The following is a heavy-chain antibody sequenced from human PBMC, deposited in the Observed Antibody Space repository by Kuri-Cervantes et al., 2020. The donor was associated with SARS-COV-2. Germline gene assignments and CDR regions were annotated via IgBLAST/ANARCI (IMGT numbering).Heavy chain of an antibody. D-gene: IGHD2-15*01. CDR1: GGSISSYY. Sequence: SETLSLTCSVSGGSISSYYRNWIRQAPGRGPEWIGYSNYTGSTNQNPSLNIRVTISVDISKSKFSLRLISVTAADTAKYYCARGQREVLIRGGFDIWGQGTMVTVSS. CDR2: SNYTGST. CDR3: ARGQREVLIRGGFDI. V-gene: IGHV4-59*01. J-gene: IGHJ3*02.